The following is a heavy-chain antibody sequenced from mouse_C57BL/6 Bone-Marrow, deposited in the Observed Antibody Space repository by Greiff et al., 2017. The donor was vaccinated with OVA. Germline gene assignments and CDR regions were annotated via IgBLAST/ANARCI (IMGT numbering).Heavy chain of an antibody. J-gene: IGHJ4*01. CDR2: ISDGGSYT. CDR3: ARAFYGYDDAMDY. Sequence: EVNVVESGGGLVKPGGSLKLSCAASGFTFSSYAMSWVRQTPEKRLEWVATISDGGSYTYYPDNVKGRFTISRDNAKNNLYLQMSHLKSEDTAMYYCARAFYGYDDAMDYWGQGTSVTVSS. CDR1: GFTFSSYA. V-gene: IGHV5-4*03. D-gene: IGHD2-2*01.